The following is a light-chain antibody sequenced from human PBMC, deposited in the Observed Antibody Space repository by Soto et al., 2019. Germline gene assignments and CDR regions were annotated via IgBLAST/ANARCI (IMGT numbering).Light chain of an antibody. CDR1: QRIASA. V-gene: IGKV1-5*03. J-gene: IGKJ4*01. CDR3: LQYYDYPFT. Sequence: DFQMTQSPSTLSAYVGDRVTITCRASQRIASAVAWYQQRPGKAPNLLIYQASTLESGVPSRFSGSGSGAQFTLTFTSLQSDDCATYFCLQYYDYPFTFGGGTKIEI. CDR2: QAS.